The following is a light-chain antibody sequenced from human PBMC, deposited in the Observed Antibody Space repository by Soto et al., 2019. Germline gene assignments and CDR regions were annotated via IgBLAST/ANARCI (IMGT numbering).Light chain of an antibody. J-gene: IGLJ2*01. CDR3: QVWDGSRDHVV. CDR2: DDS. Sequence: SYELTQPPSVSVAPGQTARITCGGTNIGSKSVHWYQQKPGQAPVLVVYDDSDRPSGIPERFSGSNSGNTATLTISRVEAGDEADFYCQVWDGSRDHVVFGGGTKLTVL. CDR1: NIGSKS. V-gene: IGLV3-21*02.